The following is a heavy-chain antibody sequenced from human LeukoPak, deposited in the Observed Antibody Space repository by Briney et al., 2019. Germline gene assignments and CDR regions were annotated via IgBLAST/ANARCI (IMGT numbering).Heavy chain of an antibody. Sequence: GGSLRLSCAASGFTFSNYWMSWVRQAPGKGLEWVAHINQDGSEKYYVDSVKGRFTISRDNAKNSLYLQMSSLRAEDTAVYYCARDRSYGSFNYWGQGTLVTVSS. CDR3: ARDRSYGSFNY. CDR1: GFTFSNYW. V-gene: IGHV3-7*01. J-gene: IGHJ4*02. CDR2: INQDGSEK. D-gene: IGHD5-18*01.